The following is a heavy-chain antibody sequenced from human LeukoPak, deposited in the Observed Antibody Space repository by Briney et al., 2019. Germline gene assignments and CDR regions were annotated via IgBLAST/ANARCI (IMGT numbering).Heavy chain of an antibody. CDR3: ARSLAALYNWFDP. V-gene: IGHV4-39*01. CDR1: GGSISGSNYY. J-gene: IGHJ5*02. Sequence: PSETLSLTRTVSGGSISGSNYYWGWIRQPPGKGLEWIGSIYYSGTTYYNPSLKSRVTISVDTSKNQFSLKMSSVTAADTAVYYCARSLAALYNWFDPWGQGTLVTVSS. CDR2: IYYSGTT. D-gene: IGHD2-15*01.